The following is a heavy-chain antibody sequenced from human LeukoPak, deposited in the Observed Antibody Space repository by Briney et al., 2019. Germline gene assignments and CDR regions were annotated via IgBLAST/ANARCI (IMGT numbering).Heavy chain of an antibody. V-gene: IGHV1-69*04. J-gene: IGHJ6*02. CDR3: ARDGLLRGVIDYSGMDV. Sequence: GSSVKVSCKASGGTFSNYALSWVRQAPGQGLEWMGRIIVILGIADYAQKFQGRVTITADKSTTTVYMELSSLRSQDTAVYYCARDGLLRGVIDYSGMDVWGQGTTVTVSS. CDR2: IIVILGIA. D-gene: IGHD3-10*01. CDR1: GGTFSNYA.